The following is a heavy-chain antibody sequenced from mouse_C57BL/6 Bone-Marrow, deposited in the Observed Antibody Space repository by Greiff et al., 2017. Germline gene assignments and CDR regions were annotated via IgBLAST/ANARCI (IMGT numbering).Heavy chain of an antibody. CDR1: GFTFSDYY. V-gene: IGHV5-12*01. CDR3: AGHRDYGSSYCFDY. J-gene: IGHJ2*01. D-gene: IGHD1-1*01. CDR2: ISNGGGST. Sequence: DVLLVESGGGLVQPGASLKLSCAASGFTFSDYYMHWVRQTPEKRLEWVAYISNGGGSTDYPDTVKGRFTIARDNATNALYLQMSRLKSEDAALYYCAGHRDYGSSYCFDYWGQGTTLTVSS.